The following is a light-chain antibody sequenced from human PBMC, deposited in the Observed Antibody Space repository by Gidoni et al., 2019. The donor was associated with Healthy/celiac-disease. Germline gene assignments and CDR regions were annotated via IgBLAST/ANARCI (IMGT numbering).Light chain of an antibody. Sequence: HSALTQPAPVSPSPGQPITISCTGTSSDVGGYNYVSWYQHHPGKAPKLMIYDSSNRPSGVSNRFSGSKSGNTASLTISGLQAEDEADYYCSSYTSSSTRVFGGGTKLTVL. CDR2: DSS. CDR1: SSDVGGYNY. V-gene: IGLV2-14*03. CDR3: SSYTSSSTRV. J-gene: IGLJ2*01.